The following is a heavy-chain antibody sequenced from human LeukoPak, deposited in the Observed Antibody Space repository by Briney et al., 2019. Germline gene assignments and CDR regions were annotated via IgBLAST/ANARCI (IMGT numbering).Heavy chain of an antibody. CDR2: VNHSGST. CDR1: GESFSAYY. V-gene: IGHV4-34*01. CDR3: ARVHSSLGDFDY. D-gene: IGHD6-6*01. Sequence: SETLSLTCAVYGESFSAYYWSWIRQPPGTGLEWIGEVNHSGSTNYNPSLKSRVTMSVDTSKNQFSLKLSSVTAADTAVYYCARVHSSLGDFDYWGQGTLVTVSS. J-gene: IGHJ4*02.